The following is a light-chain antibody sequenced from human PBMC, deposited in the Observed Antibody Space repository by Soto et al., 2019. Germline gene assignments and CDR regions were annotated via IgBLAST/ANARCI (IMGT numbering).Light chain of an antibody. CDR1: QSLLHSNGYNY. CDR3: MQALQTPVT. CDR2: LGS. V-gene: IGKV2-28*01. J-gene: IGKJ4*01. Sequence: DIVMTQSPLSLPVTPGEPASISCRSNQSLLHSNGYNYLDWYQQKPGQSPQLLIYLGSNRASGVPDRFSGSGSGTDFTLKISRVEAEDVGVYYCMQALQTPVTFGGGTKVEIK.